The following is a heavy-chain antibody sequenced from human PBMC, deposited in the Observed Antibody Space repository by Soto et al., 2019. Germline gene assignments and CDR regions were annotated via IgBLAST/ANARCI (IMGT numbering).Heavy chain of an antibody. J-gene: IGHJ4*02. D-gene: IGHD2-2*01. CDR3: ARVISSRDEYFDY. Sequence: PSETLSLTCALSSYSFGSGYWAWLRQSPGKGLEWFGTISQNGDSFYNPSLRSRVAMSIDASRNQFSPELTAVTAADTALYYCARVISSRDEYFDYWGQGTVVTVSS. V-gene: IGHV4-38-2*01. CDR2: ISQNGDS. CDR1: SYSFGSGY.